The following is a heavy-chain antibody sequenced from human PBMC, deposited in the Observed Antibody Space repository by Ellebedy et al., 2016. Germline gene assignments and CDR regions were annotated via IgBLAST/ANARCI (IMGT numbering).Heavy chain of an antibody. D-gene: IGHD3-22*01. CDR2: ISGSGGST. Sequence: GESLKISXAASGFTFSSYAMSWVRQAPGKGLEWVSAISGSGGSTYYADSVKGRFTISRDNSKNTLYLQMNSLRAEDTAVYYCANPTAGYYESDGRDYWGQGTLVTVSS. CDR3: ANPTAGYYESDGRDY. J-gene: IGHJ4*02. V-gene: IGHV3-23*01. CDR1: GFTFSSYA.